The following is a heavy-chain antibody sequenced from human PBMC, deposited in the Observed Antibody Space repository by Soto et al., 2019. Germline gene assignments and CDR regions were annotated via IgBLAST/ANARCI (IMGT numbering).Heavy chain of an antibody. D-gene: IGHD4-17*01. CDR1: GFPFSSYG. CDR3: ASDNNTDYRYYYYGLDV. V-gene: IGHV3-33*01. J-gene: IGHJ6*02. CDR2: IWYDGSNQ. Sequence: GGSLRLSCAASGFPFSSYGMHWVRQAPGKGLKWVAVIWYDGSNQYYADSVKGRFTISRDNSKNTLYLQMNSLRAEDTAVYFCASDNNTDYRYYYYGLDVWGQGTTVTVSS.